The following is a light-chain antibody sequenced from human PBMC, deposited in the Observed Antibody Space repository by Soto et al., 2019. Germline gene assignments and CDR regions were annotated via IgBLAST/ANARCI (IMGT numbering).Light chain of an antibody. CDR2: GAS. J-gene: IGKJ1*01. Sequence: EVVMTQSPATLSVSPGERVTLSCRARRSVGSNLAWYQQKPGQAPRLLIYGASTRATGIPARFSGSGSETEFTLTISSLQAEDSAVYFCQQYNNWPTWTFGQGTKVDIK. CDR3: QQYNNWPTWT. V-gene: IGKV3-15*01. CDR1: RSVGSN.